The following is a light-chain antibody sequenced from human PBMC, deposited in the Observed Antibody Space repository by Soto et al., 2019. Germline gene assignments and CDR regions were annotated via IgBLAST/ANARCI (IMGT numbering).Light chain of an antibody. CDR2: STS. J-gene: IGKJ1*01. CDR3: QQYASSQWT. Sequence: IVLTQSPGTLSLSPGERVTLSWRASQSVGTSWLAWYQQKPGQSPRLLIYSTSSRATGIPDRFSGSGSETDFALTISRLEPEDSAVYYCQQYASSQWTFGQGTKVEIK. V-gene: IGKV3-20*01. CDR1: QSVGTSW.